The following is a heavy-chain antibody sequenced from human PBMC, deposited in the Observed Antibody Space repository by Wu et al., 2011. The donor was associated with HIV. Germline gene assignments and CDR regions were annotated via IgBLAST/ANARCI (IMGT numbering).Heavy chain of an antibody. CDR2: INPNSGGT. J-gene: IGHJ4*02. V-gene: IGHV1-2*02. CDR1: GYTFTGYY. D-gene: IGHD6-19*01. CDR3: ARDRARSSGWYYFDY. Sequence: SVKVSCKASGYTFTGYYMHWVRQAPGQGLEWMGWINPNSGGTNYAQKFQGRVTMTRDTSISTAYMELSRLRSDDTAVYYCARDRARSSGWYYFDYWGQGTLVTVSS.